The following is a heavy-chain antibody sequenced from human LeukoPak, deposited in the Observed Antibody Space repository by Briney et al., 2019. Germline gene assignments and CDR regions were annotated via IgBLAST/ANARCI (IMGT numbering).Heavy chain of an antibody. CDR1: GYTFTDYY. CDR3: ARANFLYCSSTTCLFDY. V-gene: IGHV1-2*02. Sequence: ASVKVSCKASGYTFTDYYMHWVRQAPGQGFEWMGWINPNDGGTNYAQKFQGRVTMTRDTSISTAHMEVSRLRSDDTAVYYCARANFLYCSSTTCLFDYWDQGTLVTVSS. D-gene: IGHD2-2*01. CDR2: INPNDGGT. J-gene: IGHJ4*02.